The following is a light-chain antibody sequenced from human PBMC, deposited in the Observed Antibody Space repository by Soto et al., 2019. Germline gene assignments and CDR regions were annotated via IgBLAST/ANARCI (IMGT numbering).Light chain of an antibody. J-gene: IGKJ4*01. CDR1: QTISIW. CDR2: DAS. Sequence: DITMTQSPSTLSVSLGDRVTITCRASQTISIWLAWYQQKPGKAPKLLIYDASSWQSGGPSRFSGSGSGTEVTLTIISLQPDDSATYYCQQYESYSLTFGRGTKVDIK. CDR3: QQYESYSLT. V-gene: IGKV1-5*01.